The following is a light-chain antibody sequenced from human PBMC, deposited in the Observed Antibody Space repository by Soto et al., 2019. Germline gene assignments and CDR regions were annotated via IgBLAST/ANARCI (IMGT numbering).Light chain of an antibody. CDR3: HQYNSWPPGT. J-gene: IGKJ2*01. Sequence: EIVLTQSPAIQSVSPGERATLSCRASQSISRSLAWYQQKPGQAPRLLISDASTRATGIPARFSGSGSGTEFTLTISSLQSEDFALYYCHQYNSWPPGTFGQGTKVDIK. V-gene: IGKV3-15*01. CDR2: DAS. CDR1: QSISRS.